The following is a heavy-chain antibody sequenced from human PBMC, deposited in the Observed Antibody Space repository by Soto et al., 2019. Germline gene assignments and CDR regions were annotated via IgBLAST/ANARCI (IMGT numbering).Heavy chain of an antibody. J-gene: IGHJ3*02. CDR1: GGSISSGGYS. D-gene: IGHD4-17*01. V-gene: IGHV4-31*03. Sequence: QVQLQESGPGLVKPSQTLSLTCTVSGGSISSGGYSWSWIRQHPGKGLEWIGYIYYSGSTYYNPSLKSRVTLSVDTAKNQFSLKLSSVTATDTAVYYCARAPTVTTIRYAFEIWGQGTMVTVS. CDR2: IYYSGST. CDR3: ARAPTVTTIRYAFEI.